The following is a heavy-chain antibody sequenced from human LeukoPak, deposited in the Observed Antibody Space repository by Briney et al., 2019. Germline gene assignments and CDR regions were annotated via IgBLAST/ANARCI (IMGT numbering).Heavy chain of an antibody. D-gene: IGHD3-22*01. CDR1: GGSISSYY. V-gene: IGHV4-4*07. Sequence: SETLSLTCTVSGGSISSYYWSWIRQPAGKGLESIGRIYTSGSTNYNPSLKSRVTISVDTSKNQFSLKLSSVTAADTAVYYCARDGRGYYDSSGHYPLFWGQGTLVTVSS. J-gene: IGHJ4*02. CDR2: IYTSGST. CDR3: ARDGRGYYDSSGHYPLF.